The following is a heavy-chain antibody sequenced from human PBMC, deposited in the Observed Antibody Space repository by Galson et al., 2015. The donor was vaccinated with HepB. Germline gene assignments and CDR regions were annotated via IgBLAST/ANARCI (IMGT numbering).Heavy chain of an antibody. V-gene: IGHV3-23*01. J-gene: IGHJ4*02. CDR1: GFTFSNYA. Sequence: SLRLSCAASGFTFSNYAMSWVRQAPGKGLEWVSTISGSGGTTYYADSVKGRFTLSRDNSKNTLYMQMNSLRAEHTAVYYCAKRPIYYFDYWAQGTLVTVSS. D-gene: IGHD3-9*01. CDR3: AKRPIYYFDY. CDR2: ISGSGGTT.